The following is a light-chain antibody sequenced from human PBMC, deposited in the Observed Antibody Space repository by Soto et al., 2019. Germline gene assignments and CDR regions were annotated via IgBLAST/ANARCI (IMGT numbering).Light chain of an antibody. CDR3: QQRSNWPWT. J-gene: IGKJ1*01. V-gene: IGKV3-11*01. CDR2: DAS. Sequence: EIVLTQSPATLSLSPGERATLSCRASQSVRSYLAWYQQKPGQAPRLLIYDASNRATGIPARFSGSGSRTDFTLTISSLEPEDFAVYYCQQRSNWPWTFGQGTKVEIK. CDR1: QSVRSY.